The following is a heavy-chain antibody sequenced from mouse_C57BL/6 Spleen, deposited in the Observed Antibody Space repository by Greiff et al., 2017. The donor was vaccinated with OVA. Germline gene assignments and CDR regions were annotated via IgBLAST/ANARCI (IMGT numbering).Heavy chain of an antibody. D-gene: IGHD1-1*01. V-gene: IGHV1-39*01. CDR1: GYSFTDYN. Sequence: EVHLVESGPELVKPGASVKISCKASGYSFTDYNMNWVKQSNGKSLEWIGVINPNYGTTSYNQKFKGKATLTVDQSSSTAYMQLNSLTSEDSAVYYCARRALYGSSPYWYFDVWGTGTTVTVSS. CDR2: INPNYGTT. CDR3: ARRALYGSSPYWYFDV. J-gene: IGHJ1*03.